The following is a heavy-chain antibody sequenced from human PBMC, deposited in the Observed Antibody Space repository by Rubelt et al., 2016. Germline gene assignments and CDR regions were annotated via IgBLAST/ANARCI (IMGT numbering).Heavy chain of an antibody. Sequence: QVQLQESGPGLVKPSETLSLTCTVSGGSISTYSWTWVRQSPGKGLEWIGYMYFTGTTKYNPSLESRVAITVEPSKKQFHLRLNAVTAADTAVYYCARVVSLNPPYQYYYYMDVWGQGTTVTVSS. D-gene: IGHD3-16*01. CDR1: GGSISTYS. V-gene: IGHV4-59*12. J-gene: IGHJ6*02. CDR3: ARVVSLNPPYQYYYYMDV. CDR2: MYFTGTT.